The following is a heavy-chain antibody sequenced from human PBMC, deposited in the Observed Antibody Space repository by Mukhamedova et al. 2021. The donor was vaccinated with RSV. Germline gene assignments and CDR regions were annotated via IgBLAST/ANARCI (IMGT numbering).Heavy chain of an antibody. Sequence: IGSIYYSGSTYYNPSLKSRVTISVDTSKNQFSLKLSSVTVADTAVYYCARLDILTGDPPSDYWGEGTLVTVSA. J-gene: IGHJ4*02. CDR3: ARLDILTGDPPSDY. D-gene: IGHD3-9*01. CDR2: IYYSGST. V-gene: IGHV4-39*01.